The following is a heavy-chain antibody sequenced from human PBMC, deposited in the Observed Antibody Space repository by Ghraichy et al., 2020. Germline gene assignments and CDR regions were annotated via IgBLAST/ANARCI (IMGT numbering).Heavy chain of an antibody. CDR3: ASHNNWKFDD. CDR2: INQDGSER. CDR1: GLTLSSYW. J-gene: IGHJ4*02. D-gene: IGHD1-20*01. V-gene: IGHV3-7*02. Sequence: GGSLRHSCAASGLTLSSYWMSWVRQAPGKGLEWVANINQDGSERNYVDSVKGRLTISRDNGKNSLYLQMTTLRAEDTAVYYCASHNNWKFDDWGQGTLVTVSS.